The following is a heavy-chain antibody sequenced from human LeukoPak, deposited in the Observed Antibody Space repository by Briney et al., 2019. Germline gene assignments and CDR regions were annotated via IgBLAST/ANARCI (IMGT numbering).Heavy chain of an antibody. CDR2: IYYSGTT. CDR1: GDSVSSSSYY. Sequence: SETLSLTCTVSGDSVSSSSYYWGWIRQPPGKGLEWIGSIYYSGTTSYNPSLKSRVTISVDTSKNQFSLMLTSVTASDTAVYFCGGAATGXVGWFDPWGXXTXVXVSS. V-gene: IGHV4-39*01. CDR3: GGAATGXVGWFDP. D-gene: IGHD6-13*01. J-gene: IGHJ5*02.